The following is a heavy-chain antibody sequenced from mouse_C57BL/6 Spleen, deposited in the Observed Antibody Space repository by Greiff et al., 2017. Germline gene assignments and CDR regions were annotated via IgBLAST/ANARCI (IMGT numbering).Heavy chain of an antibody. D-gene: IGHD3-3*01. Sequence: EVKLVESGGGLVKPGGSLKLSCAASGFTFSDYGMHWVRQAPQKGLEWVAYIRSGRSTIYYADTGKGGFTTSRDNATNTLFLLMTSLRSAATAMYYRARAEGTWARDYRGQGSSVTVS. V-gene: IGHV5-17*01. CDR1: GFTFSDYG. CDR2: IRSGRSTI. J-gene: IGHJ4*01. CDR3: ARAEGTWARDY.